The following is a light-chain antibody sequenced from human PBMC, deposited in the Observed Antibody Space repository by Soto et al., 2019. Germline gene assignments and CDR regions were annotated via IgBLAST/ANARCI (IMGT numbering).Light chain of an antibody. CDR1: SSDVGSYNF. J-gene: IGLJ2*01. CDR3: CSYAGSSTPVV. Sequence: QSALTQPASVSGSPGQSITISCTGTSSDVGSYNFVSWYQQHPGKAPKLMIYEGTTRPSGVSNRFSGSKSGNTASLTISGLQAEDEADYYCCSYAGSSTPVVFGGGTKLTVL. CDR2: EGT. V-gene: IGLV2-23*01.